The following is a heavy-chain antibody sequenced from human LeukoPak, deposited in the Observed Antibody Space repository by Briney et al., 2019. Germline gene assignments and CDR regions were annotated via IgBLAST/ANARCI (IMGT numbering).Heavy chain of an antibody. D-gene: IGHD1-26*01. Sequence: ASVKVSCKASGYTFTGYYMHWVRQAPGQGLEWMVWINPNSGGTNYAQKFQGRVTMTRDTSISTAYMELSRLRSDDTAVYYCARDWDFRGNWFDPWGQGTLVTVSS. J-gene: IGHJ5*02. V-gene: IGHV1-2*02. CDR3: ARDWDFRGNWFDP. CDR2: INPNSGGT. CDR1: GYTFTGYY.